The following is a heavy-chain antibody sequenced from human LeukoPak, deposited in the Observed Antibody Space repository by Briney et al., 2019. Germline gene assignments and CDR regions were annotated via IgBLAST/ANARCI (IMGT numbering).Heavy chain of an antibody. CDR3: ARGDPQGYGMDV. J-gene: IGHJ6*02. CDR2: ISAYNGNT. V-gene: IGHV1-18*01. CDR1: GGTFSSYA. Sequence: ASVTVSCKASGGTFSSYAISWVRQAPGQGLEWMGWISAYNGNTNYAQKLQGRVTMTTDTSTSTAYMELRSLRSDDTAVYYCARGDPQGYGMDVWGQGTTVTVSS.